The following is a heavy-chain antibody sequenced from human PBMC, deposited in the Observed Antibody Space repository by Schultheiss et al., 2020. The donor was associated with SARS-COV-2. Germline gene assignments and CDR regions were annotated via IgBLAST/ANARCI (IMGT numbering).Heavy chain of an antibody. CDR1: GFSLNTRGMC. D-gene: IGHD4-17*01. J-gene: IGHJ6*02. Sequence: SGPTLVKPTQTLTLTCTFSGFSLNTRGMCVSWIRQPPGKALEWLTLIDWDDDKYYSTSLKTRLTISKDTSKNQVVLTMTNMDPVDTATYFCARMTTVTTSGYYYYGMDVWGQGTTVTVSS. CDR3: ARMTTVTTSGYYYYGMDV. CDR2: IDWDDDK. V-gene: IGHV2-70*01.